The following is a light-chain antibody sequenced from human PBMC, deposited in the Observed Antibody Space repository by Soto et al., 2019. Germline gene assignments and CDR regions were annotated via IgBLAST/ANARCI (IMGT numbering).Light chain of an antibody. CDR2: KAS. Sequence: DIQMTQSPSTLSGSVGDRVTITCRASQTISSWLAWYQQKPGKAPKLLIYKASTLKSGVPSRFSGSGSGTEFTLTISILQPDDLATYYCQHYNSYSEAVGQGTKGEIK. CDR1: QTISSW. CDR3: QHYNSYSEA. J-gene: IGKJ1*01. V-gene: IGKV1-5*03.